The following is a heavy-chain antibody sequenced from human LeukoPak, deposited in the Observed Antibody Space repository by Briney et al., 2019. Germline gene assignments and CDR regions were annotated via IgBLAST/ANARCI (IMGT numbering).Heavy chain of an antibody. CDR1: GFTFSSYG. CDR2: ISYDGSDK. D-gene: IGHD5-18*01. V-gene: IGHV3-30*18. J-gene: IGHJ3*02. CDR3: AKDLPLYSYASDAFDI. Sequence: GGSLRLSCAASGFTFSSYGIHWVRQAPGKGLEWVAVISYDGSDKHYADSVKGRFTISRDNSKNTLYLQMNSLRAEDTAVFYCAKDLPLYSYASDAFDIWGQGTMVTVSS.